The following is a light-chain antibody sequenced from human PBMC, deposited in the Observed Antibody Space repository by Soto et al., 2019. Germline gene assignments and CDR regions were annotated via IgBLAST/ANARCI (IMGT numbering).Light chain of an antibody. CDR3: HQRQYWPPLT. J-gene: IGKJ5*01. CDR1: LSVSVY. V-gene: IGKV3-11*01. CDR2: DAS. Sequence: VLVTQSAATRAFSRREKATLSFTIILSVSVYLDCYQQKPGQAPTLLISDASNRATGIPARFSGSGSATDFTLTISSLEPEDFAVYYCHQRQYWPPLTFGQGTRLEI.